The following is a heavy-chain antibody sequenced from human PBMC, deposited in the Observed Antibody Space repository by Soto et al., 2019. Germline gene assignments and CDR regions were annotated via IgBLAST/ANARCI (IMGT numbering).Heavy chain of an antibody. CDR1: GFTFSSYA. V-gene: IGHV3-23*01. J-gene: IGHJ4*02. Sequence: EVQLLESGGGLVQPGGSLRLSCAASGFTFSSYAMSWVRQAPGKGLEWVSAISGSGGSTYYADSVKGRFTISGDNSKNTLYLQMNSLRAEDTAVYYCANNPYSGSGTDYWGQGTLVTVSS. CDR2: ISGSGGST. D-gene: IGHD1-26*01. CDR3: ANNPYSGSGTDY.